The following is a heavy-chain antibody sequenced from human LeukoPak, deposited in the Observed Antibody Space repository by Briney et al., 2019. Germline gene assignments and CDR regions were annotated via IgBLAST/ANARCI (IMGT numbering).Heavy chain of an antibody. CDR3: ASEGLRIIDY. CDR2: ISGSGSST. D-gene: IGHD2-15*01. CDR1: GFTFSSYA. V-gene: IGHV3-23*01. Sequence: GGSLRLSCAASGFTFSSYAMNWVRQAPGKGLEWVSDISGSGSSTYYADSVKGRFTISRDNAKNSLYLQMNSLRAEDTAVYYCASEGLRIIDYWGQGTLVGVST. J-gene: IGHJ4*02.